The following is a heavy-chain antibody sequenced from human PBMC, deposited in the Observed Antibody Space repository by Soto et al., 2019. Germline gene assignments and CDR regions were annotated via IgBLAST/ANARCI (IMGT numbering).Heavy chain of an antibody. Sequence: VESLKISCNGSGYSFTSYWISWVRQMPGKGLEWMGRIDPSDSYTNYSPSFQGHVTISADKSISTAYLQWSSLKASDTAMYYCARFSSGWIRAIDYWGQGTLVTVSS. CDR2: IDPSDSYT. V-gene: IGHV5-10-1*01. CDR3: ARFSSGWIRAIDY. CDR1: GYSFTSYW. D-gene: IGHD6-19*01. J-gene: IGHJ4*02.